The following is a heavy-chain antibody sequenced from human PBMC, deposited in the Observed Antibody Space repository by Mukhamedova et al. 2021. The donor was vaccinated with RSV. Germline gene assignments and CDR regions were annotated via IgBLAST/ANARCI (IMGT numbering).Heavy chain of an antibody. V-gene: IGHV1-2*04. CDR3: ARGGGGDAFDV. CDR2: IHPNTGGT. Sequence: WMGWIHPNTGGTNYAQKFQDWVTMTRDTSISTAYMELSRLRSDDTAVYYCARGGGGDAFDVWGQGTMVTVSS. J-gene: IGHJ3*01. D-gene: IGHD2-15*01.